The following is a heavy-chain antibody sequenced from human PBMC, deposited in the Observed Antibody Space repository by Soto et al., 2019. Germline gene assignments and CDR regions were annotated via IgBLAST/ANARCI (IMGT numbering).Heavy chain of an antibody. CDR1: GLTFTIYS. CDR3: VADRDTTTPMVHGNY. D-gene: IGHD5-18*01. J-gene: IGHJ4*02. CDR2: ISYNGGQI. V-gene: IGHV3-48*02. Sequence: EVQLVESGGDLIQPGGSLRLSCAASGLTFTIYSMNWVRQAPGKGLEWVSYISYNGGQIAYADSVKGRFTVSRDNAKNSLYLQMNSLRDEDTAIYYCVADRDTTTPMVHGNYCGQGTLVTVSS.